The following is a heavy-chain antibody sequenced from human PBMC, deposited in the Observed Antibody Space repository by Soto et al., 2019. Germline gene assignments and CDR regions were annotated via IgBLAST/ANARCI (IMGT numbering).Heavy chain of an antibody. V-gene: IGHV4-31*03. CDR1: GGSISSGGYY. J-gene: IGHJ5*02. CDR3: ARGVMCSSGPWGGFDP. D-gene: IGHD6-25*01. CDR2: IYYSGST. Sequence: PSETLSLTCTVSGGSISSGGYYWSWIRQHPGKGLEWIGYIYYSGSTYYNPSLKSRVTISVDTSKNQFSLKLSSVTAADTAVYYCARGVMCSSGPWGGFDPWGQGTLVTVSA.